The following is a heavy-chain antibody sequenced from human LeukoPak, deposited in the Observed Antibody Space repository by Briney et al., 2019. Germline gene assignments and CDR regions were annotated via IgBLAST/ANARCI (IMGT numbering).Heavy chain of an antibody. CDR3: ARTPDYGDSH. Sequence: PGGSLRLSCAASEFSFSSYSMNWVRQAPGKGLEWVSSISSSSSWIFYADSVKGRFTISRDNAKNSLYLQMNSLRAEDTAVYYCARTPDYGDSHWGQGTLVTVSS. D-gene: IGHD4-17*01. CDR1: EFSFSSYS. V-gene: IGHV3-21*01. J-gene: IGHJ4*02. CDR2: ISSSSSWI.